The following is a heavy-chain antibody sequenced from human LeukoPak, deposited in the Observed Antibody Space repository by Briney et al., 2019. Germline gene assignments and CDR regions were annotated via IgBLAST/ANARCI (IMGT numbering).Heavy chain of an antibody. CDR3: PRDQRLSSSWAFNWFDA. CDR2: INPILGTA. J-gene: IGHJ5*01. D-gene: IGHD6-13*01. Sequence: SVNVSFKASGGTFSSYAISGVRQAPGQGVGWMGGINPILGTANYAQKFQGRVTIHSDESTSTAYMARSLLRYEETAGYYCPRDQRLSSSWAFNWFDAWGQGTLVTVSS. V-gene: IGHV1-69*13. CDR1: GGTFSSYA.